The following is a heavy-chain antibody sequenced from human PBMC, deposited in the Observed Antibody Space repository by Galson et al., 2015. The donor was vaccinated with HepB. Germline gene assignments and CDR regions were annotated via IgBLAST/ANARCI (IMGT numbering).Heavy chain of an antibody. CDR2: IRYDGNKK. D-gene: IGHD2-8*02. Sequence: SLRLSCAASGFTFSNYGMHWLRQAPGKGLEWVAFIRYDGNKKYFLDSVKGRFSISRDNFRNIMYLQLSSLRGDDTAVYYCAKDPPNQDCRITGVTCNGGYFDPWGQGTLVTVSS. CDR1: GFTFSNYG. CDR3: AKDPPNQDCRITGVTCNGGYFDP. J-gene: IGHJ5*02. V-gene: IGHV3-30*02.